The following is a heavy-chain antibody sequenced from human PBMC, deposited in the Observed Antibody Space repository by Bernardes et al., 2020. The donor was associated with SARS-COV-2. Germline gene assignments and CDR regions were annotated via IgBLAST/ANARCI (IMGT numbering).Heavy chain of an antibody. CDR2: INADNHDT. J-gene: IGHJ4*02. CDR1: GHTTA. V-gene: IGHV1-3*01. D-gene: IGHD3-10*01. Sequence: ASVKVSCKASGHTTAIHWVRQAPGHSLEWMGWINADNHDTKYSQKFQGRITITRDTAANTAYMELSSLRSEDSAVYYCARVGLVVRGNYDYWGQGTLVTVSS. CDR3: ARVGLVVRGNYDY.